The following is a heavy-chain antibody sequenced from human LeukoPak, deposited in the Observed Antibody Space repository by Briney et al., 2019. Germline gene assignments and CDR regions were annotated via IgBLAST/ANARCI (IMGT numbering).Heavy chain of an antibody. CDR1: GGSISSSNYY. CDR2: IYYSGST. V-gene: IGHV4-39*01. J-gene: IGHJ5*02. CDR3: ARSSGYSSSGGLNWFYT. D-gene: IGHD6-13*01. Sequence: PSETLSLTCTVSGGSISSSNYYWGWIRQPPGKGLEWIGSIYYSGSTYYNPSLKSRVTISVDTSKNQFSLKLSSVTAADTAVYYCARSSGYSSSGGLNWFYTWGQGTLVTVSS.